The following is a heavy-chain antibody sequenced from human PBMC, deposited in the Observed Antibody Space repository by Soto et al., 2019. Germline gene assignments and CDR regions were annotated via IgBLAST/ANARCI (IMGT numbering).Heavy chain of an antibody. J-gene: IGHJ6*02. CDR3: ARRFLSLSYGMDV. V-gene: IGHV5-51*01. Sequence: GESLKISCKGSGYSFTSYWIGWVRQMPGKGLEWMGIIYPGDSDTRYSPSFQGQVTISADKSISTAYLQWSSLKASDTAMYYCARRFLSLSYGMDVWGQGTTVTVSS. CDR2: IYPGDSDT. CDR1: GYSFTSYW. D-gene: IGHD3-16*02.